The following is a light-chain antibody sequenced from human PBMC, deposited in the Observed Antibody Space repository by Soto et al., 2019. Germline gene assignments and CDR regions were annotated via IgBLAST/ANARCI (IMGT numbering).Light chain of an antibody. Sequence: EMVLTQSPGTLSLSPGERVTLSYSASQSVSSNYLAWYQQKRGQAPRLLIYGASSRATGIPTRFSGSGSGIDFTLTISRLEPEDFAVYYCQQFDTSPRTFGQGTKVEI. V-gene: IGKV3-20*01. CDR1: QSVSSNY. CDR3: QQFDTSPRT. CDR2: GAS. J-gene: IGKJ1*01.